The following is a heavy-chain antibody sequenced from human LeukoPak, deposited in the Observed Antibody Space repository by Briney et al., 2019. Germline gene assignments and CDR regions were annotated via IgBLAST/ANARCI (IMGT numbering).Heavy chain of an antibody. Sequence: SETLSLTCTVSGAAISSYYWSWIRQPAGKGLEWIGRIYSSGSTKDNPSLKSRVTMSVDTSKNQFSLKRSAVTAADTAVYYCAGTALHCSGGSCYSGANYWGPGTLVSVSS. CDR3: AGTALHCSGGSCYSGANY. J-gene: IGHJ4*02. V-gene: IGHV4-4*07. D-gene: IGHD2-15*01. CDR1: GAAISSYY. CDR2: IYSSGST.